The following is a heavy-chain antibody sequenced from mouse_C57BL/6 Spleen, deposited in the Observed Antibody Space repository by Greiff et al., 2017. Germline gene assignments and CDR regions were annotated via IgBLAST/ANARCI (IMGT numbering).Heavy chain of an antibody. CDR3: TGSAYLDY. V-gene: IGHV6-3*01. CDR2: IRLKSDNYAT. J-gene: IGHJ2*01. Sequence: EVKVEESGGGLVQPGGSMKLSCVASGFTFSNYWMNWVRQSPEKGLEWVAQIRLKSDNYATHYAESVKGRFTISSDDSKSSVYLQMNNLRAEDTGIYYCTGSAYLDYWGQGTTLTVSS. CDR1: GFTFSNYW.